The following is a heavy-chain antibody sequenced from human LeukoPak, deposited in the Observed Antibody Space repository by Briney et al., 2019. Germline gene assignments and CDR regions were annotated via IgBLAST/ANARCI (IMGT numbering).Heavy chain of an antibody. J-gene: IGHJ4*02. CDR1: GGSFSGYY. V-gene: IGHV4-34*01. CDR3: ARDRVVRDFWSGYYMGVYFDY. CDR2: INHSGST. D-gene: IGHD3-3*01. Sequence: SETLSLTCAVYGGSFSGYYWSWLRQPPGKGLEWIGDINHSGSTNYNPSLKSRITVSVDTSKNQFSLKLSSVTAADTAVYYCARDRVVRDFWSGYYMGVYFDYWGQGTLVTVSS.